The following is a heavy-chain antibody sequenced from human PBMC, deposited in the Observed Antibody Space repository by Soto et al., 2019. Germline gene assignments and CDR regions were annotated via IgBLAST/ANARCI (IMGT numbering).Heavy chain of an antibody. J-gene: IGHJ4*02. CDR1: GFIFSNYG. CDR2: ISYDGSRK. D-gene: IGHD5-12*01. CDR3: AKDIYPGRDTYHYGADY. Sequence: QVQLVESGGGVVQPGTSLTLSCSASGFIFSNYGMHWFRRARGKGLEWVSIISYDGSRKHYVDSVKGRFTISRDNSKNTLDLQMNSLRAEDTAVYYCAKDIYPGRDTYHYGADYWGQGTLVAVSS. V-gene: IGHV3-30*18.